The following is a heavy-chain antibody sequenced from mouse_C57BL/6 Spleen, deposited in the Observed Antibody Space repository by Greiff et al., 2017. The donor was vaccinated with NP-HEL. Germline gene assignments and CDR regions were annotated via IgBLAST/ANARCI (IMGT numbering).Heavy chain of an antibody. D-gene: IGHD2-3*01. CDR2: IYPGSGST. Sequence: QVQLQQPGAELVKPGASVKMSCKASGYTFTGYWITWVKQRPGQGLEWNGDIYPGSGSTNYNEKFKSKATLTVDTSSSIAYMQLSSLTSEDSAVYYCAGYDGYPDYWGQGTTLTVSS. V-gene: IGHV1-55*01. J-gene: IGHJ2*01. CDR1: GYTFTGYW. CDR3: AGYDGYPDY.